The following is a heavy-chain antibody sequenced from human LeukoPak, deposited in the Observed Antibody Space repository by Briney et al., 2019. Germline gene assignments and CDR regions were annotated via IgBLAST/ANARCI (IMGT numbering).Heavy chain of an antibody. CDR3: ARRGREGAFDI. Sequence: PGGSLRLSCTASGFTFSDYYMPWIRQAPGKGLEWISYMSSSGDTIYYADSVKGRFTISRDNAKNSLYLQMNSLRAEDTAVYYCARRGREGAFDIWGRGTMVTVSS. CDR2: MSSSGDTI. J-gene: IGHJ3*02. D-gene: IGHD1-26*01. CDR1: GFTFSDYY. V-gene: IGHV3-11*04.